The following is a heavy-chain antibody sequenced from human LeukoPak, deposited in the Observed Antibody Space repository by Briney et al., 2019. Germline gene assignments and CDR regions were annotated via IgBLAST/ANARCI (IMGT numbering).Heavy chain of an antibody. D-gene: IGHD5-12*01. CDR1: GFTFSSYG. J-gene: IGHJ6*03. CDR2: IRYDGSNK. CDR3: AKGGGYEAQYYYYYLDV. V-gene: IGHV3-30*02. Sequence: GGSLRLSCAASGFTFSSYGMYWVRQAPGKGLEWVAFIRYDGSNKYYADTVKGRFTISRDNSKNTLYLQMKSLRAEDTAVYYCAKGGGYEAQYYYYYLDVWGKGTTVTISS.